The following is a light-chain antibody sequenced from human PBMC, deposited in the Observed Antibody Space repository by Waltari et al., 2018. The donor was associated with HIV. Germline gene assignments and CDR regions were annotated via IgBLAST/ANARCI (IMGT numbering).Light chain of an antibody. J-gene: IGLJ2*01. CDR3: QSYDSSLSGFVV. CDR2: GNT. Sequence: QSVLTQPPSVSGAPGQRVTISCTGSSSNIGAGYDVHWYQQLPGTAPKVLIYGNTNRPSGVPDRFSGSKSGTSASLAITGLQAEDEADYYCQSYDSSLSGFVVFGGGTKVTVL. V-gene: IGLV1-40*01. CDR1: SSNIGAGYD.